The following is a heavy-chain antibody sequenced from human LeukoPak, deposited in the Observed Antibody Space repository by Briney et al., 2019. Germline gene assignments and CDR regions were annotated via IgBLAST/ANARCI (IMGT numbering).Heavy chain of an antibody. CDR2: ISGSDGST. D-gene: IGHD5-12*01. CDR1: EFTFSSYA. CDR3: AKEVRANVAVAEY. Sequence: PGGSLRLSCAASEFTFSSYAMSWVRQAPGKGLEWVSAISGSDGSTYYADSVKGRFSISRDNFKNILYLQMNSLRAEDTAVYYCAKEVRANVAVAEYWGQGTLVTVSS. J-gene: IGHJ4*02. V-gene: IGHV3-23*01.